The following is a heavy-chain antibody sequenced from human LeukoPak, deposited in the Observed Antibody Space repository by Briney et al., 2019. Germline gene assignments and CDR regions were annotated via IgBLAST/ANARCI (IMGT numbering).Heavy chain of an antibody. J-gene: IGHJ6*02. CDR2: ISGSGGST. D-gene: IGHD3-3*01. Sequence: PGGSLRLSCAASGFTFSSYAMSWVRQAPGKGLEWVSAISGSGGSTYYADSVKGRFTISRDNSKNMLYLQMNSLRAEDTAVYYCAKDPYDFWSGYFSRYGMDVWGQGTTVTVSS. CDR3: AKDPYDFWSGYFSRYGMDV. CDR1: GFTFSSYA. V-gene: IGHV3-23*01.